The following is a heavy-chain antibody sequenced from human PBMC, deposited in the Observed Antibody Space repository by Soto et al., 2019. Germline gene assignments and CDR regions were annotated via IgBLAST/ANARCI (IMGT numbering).Heavy chain of an antibody. V-gene: IGHV3-23*01. Sequence: EVQLLESGGGLVQPGGSLRLSCAASGFTFSSYAMSWVRQAPGKGLEWVSAISGSGGSTYYADSVKGRFTISRDNSKNTLYLQMNSLRSEDTAVYYCAQDHVVTVTPFDYWGQGTLVTVSS. CDR2: ISGSGGST. CDR3: AQDHVVTVTPFDY. D-gene: IGHD5-18*01. CDR1: GFTFSSYA. J-gene: IGHJ4*02.